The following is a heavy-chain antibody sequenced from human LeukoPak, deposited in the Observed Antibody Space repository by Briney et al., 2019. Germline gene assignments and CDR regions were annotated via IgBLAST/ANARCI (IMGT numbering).Heavy chain of an antibody. Sequence: GGSLRLSCAASGFIFSDYYMSWIRKVPGKGLEWFSSIVSSGSTIYYADSVKGRFTISRDNAKNSLYLQMNSLRAEDTAVYYCARDKDDYGSGNHWFDPWGQGTLVTVSS. CDR1: GFIFSDYY. D-gene: IGHD3-10*01. CDR2: IVSSGSTI. CDR3: ARDKDDYGSGNHWFDP. V-gene: IGHV3-11*01. J-gene: IGHJ5*02.